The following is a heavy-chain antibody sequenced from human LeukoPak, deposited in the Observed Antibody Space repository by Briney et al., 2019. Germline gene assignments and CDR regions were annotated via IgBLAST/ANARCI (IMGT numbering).Heavy chain of an antibody. Sequence: GGSLRLSCAASGFTFSSYSMNWVRQAPGKGLEWVSSISSSSSYIYYADSVKGRFTISRDNAKNSLYLQMNSLRAEDTAVYYCARDLRWFGDYYYYYYMDVWGKGTTVTVSS. V-gene: IGHV3-21*01. CDR2: ISSSSSYI. CDR1: GFTFSSYS. D-gene: IGHD3-10*01. J-gene: IGHJ6*03. CDR3: ARDLRWFGDYYYYYYMDV.